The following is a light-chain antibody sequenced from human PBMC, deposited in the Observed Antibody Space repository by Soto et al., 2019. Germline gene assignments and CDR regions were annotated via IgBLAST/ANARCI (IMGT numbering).Light chain of an antibody. Sequence: EIVMTQSPATLSLSPCERSTLSCRASQSVSSNLAWYQQKPGQAPRLLIYGASTRATGIPARFSGSGSGTEFTLTISSLQSEDFAVYYCQQYNNWPSWTFGQGTKVDIK. V-gene: IGKV3-15*01. CDR1: QSVSSN. CDR2: GAS. CDR3: QQYNNWPSWT. J-gene: IGKJ1*01.